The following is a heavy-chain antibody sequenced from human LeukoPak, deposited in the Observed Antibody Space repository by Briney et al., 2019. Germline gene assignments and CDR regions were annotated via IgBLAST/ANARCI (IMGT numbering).Heavy chain of an antibody. D-gene: IGHD1-26*01. J-gene: IGHJ4*02. CDR2: ISGSGSST. CDR1: GFTFSSYA. CDR3: TKSPFSGSYRFED. Sequence: GGSLRLSCAASGFTFSSYAMSWVRQAPGKGLEWVSAISGSGSSTYYADSVKGRFTISRANSKNTLYLQMNSLRAEDTALYYCTKSPFSGSYRFEDWGQGTLVTVSS. V-gene: IGHV3-23*01.